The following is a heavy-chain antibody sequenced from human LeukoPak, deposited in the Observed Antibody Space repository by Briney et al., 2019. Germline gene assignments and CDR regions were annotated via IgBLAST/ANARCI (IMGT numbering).Heavy chain of an antibody. CDR3: TTPADYYDSSQGDY. CDR2: KTDGGTT. Sequence: KTDGGTTDSPAPVKGRFTISRDDSKNTLYLQMNSLKTEDTAVYYCTTPADYYDSSQGDYWGQGTLVTVSS. D-gene: IGHD3-22*01. V-gene: IGHV3-15*01. J-gene: IGHJ4*02.